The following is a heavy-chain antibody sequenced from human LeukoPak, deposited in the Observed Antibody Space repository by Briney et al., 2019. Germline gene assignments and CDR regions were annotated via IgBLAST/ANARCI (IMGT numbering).Heavy chain of an antibody. Sequence: ASVKVSCKASGYTFTSYDINWVRQAPGQGLEWMGWINPNSGNTGYAQKFQGRVTMTRNTSISTAYMELSSLRSEDTAVYYCARARHDYVWGSYRPVAFDIWGQGTMVTVSS. CDR2: INPNSGNT. J-gene: IGHJ3*02. V-gene: IGHV1-8*01. CDR1: GYTFTSYD. CDR3: ARARHDYVWGSYRPVAFDI. D-gene: IGHD3-16*02.